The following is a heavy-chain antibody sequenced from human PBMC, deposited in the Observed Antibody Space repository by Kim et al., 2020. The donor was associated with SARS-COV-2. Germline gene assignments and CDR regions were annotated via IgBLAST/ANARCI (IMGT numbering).Heavy chain of an antibody. V-gene: IGHV3-74*01. CDR2: INSDGSST. CDR3: ARGVGDYVWGSYRYNWFDP. D-gene: IGHD3-16*02. Sequence: GGSLRLSCAASGFTFSSYWMHWVRQAPGKGLVWVSRINSDGSSTSYADSVKGRFTISRDNAKNTLYLQMNSLRAEDTAVYYCARGVGDYVWGSYRYNWFDPWGQGTLVTVSS. CDR1: GFTFSSYW. J-gene: IGHJ5*02.